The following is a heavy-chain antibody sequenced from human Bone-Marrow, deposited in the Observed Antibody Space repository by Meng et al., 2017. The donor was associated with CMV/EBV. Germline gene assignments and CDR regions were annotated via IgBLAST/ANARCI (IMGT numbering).Heavy chain of an antibody. D-gene: IGHD6-13*01. CDR2: INPSGGST. J-gene: IGHJ4*02. CDR1: GYTFTSYY. V-gene: IGHV1-46*01. Sequence: ASVKVSCKASGYTFTSYYMHWVRQAPGQGLEWMGIINPSGGSTSYAQKFQGRVTMTRDTSTSTVYMELSSLRSEDTAVYYCARGSRIAAAGRGGSYSIDYWGQGTLVTVSS. CDR3: ARGSRIAAAGRGGSYSIDY.